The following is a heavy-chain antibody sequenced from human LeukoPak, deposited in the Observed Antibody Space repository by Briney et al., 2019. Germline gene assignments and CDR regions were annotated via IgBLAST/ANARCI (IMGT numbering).Heavy chain of an antibody. CDR2: IYYSGST. V-gene: IGHV4-59*01. D-gene: IGHD3-10*01. Sequence: SETLSLTCTVSGGSISSYYWSWIRQPPGKGLEWIGYIYYSGSTNYNPSLKSRVTISVETSKNQFSLKLSSVTAADTAVYYWARGVGQYYYGSGSYYQYYFDYWGQGTLVTVSS. J-gene: IGHJ4*02. CDR1: GGSISSYY. CDR3: ARGVGQYYYGSGSYYQYYFDY.